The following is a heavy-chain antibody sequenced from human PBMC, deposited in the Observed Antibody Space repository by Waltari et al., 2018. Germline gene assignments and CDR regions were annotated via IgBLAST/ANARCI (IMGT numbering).Heavy chain of an antibody. CDR2: LWYDGSNK. D-gene: IGHD4-17*01. CDR1: GFTFSSYG. V-gene: IGHV3-33*01. CDR3: ARDPTVTDYYYYYYGMDV. J-gene: IGHJ6*02. Sequence: QVQLVESGGGVVQPGRSLRLSCAASGFTFSSYGMHWVRQAPGTGLGGVAVLWYDGSNKYYADSVKGRFTIARDNSKNTLYLQMNSLRAEDTAVYYCARDPTVTDYYYYYYGMDVWGQGTTVTVSS.